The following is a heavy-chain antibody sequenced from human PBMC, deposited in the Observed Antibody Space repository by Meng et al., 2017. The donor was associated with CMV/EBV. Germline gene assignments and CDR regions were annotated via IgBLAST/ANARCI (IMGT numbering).Heavy chain of an antibody. CDR1: GFTFSSYW. Sequence: GGSLRLSCAASGFTFSSYWTSWVRQAPGKGLEWVANIKQDGSEKYYVDSVKGRFTISRDNAKNSLYLQMNSLRAEDTAVYYCARDSGRGYCSGGSCYNPDWGQGTTVTVSS. J-gene: IGHJ6*02. V-gene: IGHV3-7*01. CDR2: IKQDGSEK. CDR3: ARDSGRGYCSGGSCYNPD. D-gene: IGHD2-15*01.